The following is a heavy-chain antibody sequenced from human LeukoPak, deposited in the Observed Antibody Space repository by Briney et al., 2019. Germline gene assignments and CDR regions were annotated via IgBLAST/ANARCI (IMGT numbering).Heavy chain of an antibody. D-gene: IGHD6-13*01. Sequence: GGSLRLSCAASGFTFRTYAMSWVRQAPGKGLEWVSGISDSGDGTYYAESVKGRFTSSRDNSKKTVFLQMNSLRADDTAKYYCAKDKAPGSWHTPSDFWGQGTLVTVSS. CDR1: GFTFRTYA. CDR2: ISDSGDGT. V-gene: IGHV3-23*01. J-gene: IGHJ4*02. CDR3: AKDKAPGSWHTPSDF.